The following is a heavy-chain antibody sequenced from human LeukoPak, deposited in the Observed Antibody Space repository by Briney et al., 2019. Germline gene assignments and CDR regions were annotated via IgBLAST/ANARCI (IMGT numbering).Heavy chain of an antibody. CDR1: GFTFSSYW. J-gene: IGHJ3*02. V-gene: IGHV3-7*05. CDR2: IKQDGSQK. CDR3: TSNHAFDI. Sequence: GGSLRLSCAASGFTFSSYWMSWVRQAPGKGLEWVATIKQDGSQKEYVDSVKGRFTISRDNAKNSLYLQMNSLRAEDTAVYYCTSNHAFDIWGQGTMVTVSS.